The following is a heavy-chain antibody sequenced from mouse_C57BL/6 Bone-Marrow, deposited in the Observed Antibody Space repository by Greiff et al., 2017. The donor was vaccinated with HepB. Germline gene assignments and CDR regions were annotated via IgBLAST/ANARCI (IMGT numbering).Heavy chain of an antibody. J-gene: IGHJ4*01. CDR2: ISNGGGST. CDR3: ARHEGYDHAMDY. D-gene: IGHD2-10*02. CDR1: GFTFSDYY. V-gene: IGHV5-12*01. Sequence: DVMLVESGGGLVQPGGSLKLSCAASGFTFSDYYMYWVRQTPEKRLEWVAYISNGGGSTYYPDTVKGRFTISRDNAKNTLYLQMSRLKSEDTAMYYGARHEGYDHAMDYWGQGTSVTVSS.